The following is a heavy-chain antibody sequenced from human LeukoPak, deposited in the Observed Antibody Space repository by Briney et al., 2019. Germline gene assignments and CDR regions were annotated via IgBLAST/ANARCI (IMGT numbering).Heavy chain of an antibody. CDR1: GFNFSKND. CDR2: IGVGGAT. D-gene: IGHD1-1*01. CDR3: AKAFDNNVRRGGGGSFDC. V-gene: IGHV3-13*01. J-gene: IGHJ4*02. Sequence: GGSLRLSCAASGFNFSKNDMHWVRQTTEKGLEWVSDIGVGGATYYADPAKSRFTISRENGKDSVYLQMNNLRTGDTALYFCAKAFDNNVRRGGGGSFDCWGQGALVTVSS.